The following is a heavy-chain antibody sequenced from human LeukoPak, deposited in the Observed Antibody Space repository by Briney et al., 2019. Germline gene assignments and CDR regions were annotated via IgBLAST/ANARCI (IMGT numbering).Heavy chain of an antibody. Sequence: EASVKVSCKASGYTFTGYYMHWVRPAPGQGLEWMGWINPNSGGTKYAQKFQGRVTMTRDTSISTAYMELSSLRSEDTAVYYCARGRPTTSIAAAGVNWFDPWGQGTLVTVSS. V-gene: IGHV1-2*02. D-gene: IGHD6-13*01. CDR1: GYTFTGYY. CDR2: INPNSGGT. J-gene: IGHJ5*02. CDR3: ARGRPTTSIAAAGVNWFDP.